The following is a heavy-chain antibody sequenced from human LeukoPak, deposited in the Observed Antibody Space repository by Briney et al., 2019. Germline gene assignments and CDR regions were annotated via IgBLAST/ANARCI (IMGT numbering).Heavy chain of an antibody. CDR1: GFTFSDYY. Sequence: GGSLILSCAASGFTFSDYYMTWIRQAPGRGLEWISYIDGTSSVTKYADSLKGRFTISRDNAKSSLHLLINSLRAEDTAIYYCARRGTTYCTVDSCHPNWFDPWGQGTLVTVSS. CDR2: IDGTSSVT. J-gene: IGHJ5*02. D-gene: IGHD2-15*01. V-gene: IGHV3-11*03. CDR3: ARRGTTYCTVDSCHPNWFDP.